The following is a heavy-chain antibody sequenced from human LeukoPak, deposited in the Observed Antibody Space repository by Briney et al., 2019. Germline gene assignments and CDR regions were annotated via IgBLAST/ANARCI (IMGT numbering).Heavy chain of an antibody. J-gene: IGHJ3*02. CDR1: GGSINITNW. V-gene: IGHV4-4*02. CDR3: AREHIAADTRDAFDI. D-gene: IGHD6-13*01. CDR2: IHHTGGT. Sequence: PSGTLSLTCAVSGGSINITNWWSWVRPPPGKGLEWIGEIHHTGGTNYNPSLKSRVTISLEESKNQFSVKLSSVTAADTAVYYCAREHIAADTRDAFDIWGQGTMVTVSS.